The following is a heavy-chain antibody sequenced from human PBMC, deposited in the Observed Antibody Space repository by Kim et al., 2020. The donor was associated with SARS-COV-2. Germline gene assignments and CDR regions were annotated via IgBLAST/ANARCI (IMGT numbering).Heavy chain of an antibody. CDR3: ARGPTVTLYWYFDL. V-gene: IGHV4-59*09. J-gene: IGHJ2*01. D-gene: IGHD4-17*01. Sequence: PSRQSRGTISVDTSTHQFSLKLSSVTAADTAVYYCARGPTVTLYWYFDLWGRGTLVTVSS.